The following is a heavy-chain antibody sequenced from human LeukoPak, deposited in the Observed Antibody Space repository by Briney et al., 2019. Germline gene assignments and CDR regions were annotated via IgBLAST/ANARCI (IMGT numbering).Heavy chain of an antibody. CDR1: GFTFSGSA. CDR3: TRRQTDDSSGYYGY. CDR2: IRSKANSYAT. V-gene: IGHV3-73*01. D-gene: IGHD3-22*01. Sequence: GGSLRLSCAASGFTFSGSAMHWVRQASGKGLEGVGRIRSKANSYATAYAASVKGRFTISRDDSKNTAYLQMNSLKTEDTAVYYCTRRQTDDSSGYYGYWGQGTLVTVSS. J-gene: IGHJ4*02.